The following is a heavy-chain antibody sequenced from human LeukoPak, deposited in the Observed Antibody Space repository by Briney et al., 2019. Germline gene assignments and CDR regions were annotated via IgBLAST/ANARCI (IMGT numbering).Heavy chain of an antibody. Sequence: SETLSLTCTVSGGSVSSGSYYWSWIRQPPGKGLEWIGYIYYSGSTNYNPSLESRVTISVDTSKNQFSLKLSSVTAADTAVYYCARVFSYYYDSSGYPDAFDIWGQGTMVTVSS. CDR3: ARVFSYYYDSSGYPDAFDI. J-gene: IGHJ3*02. V-gene: IGHV4-61*01. CDR2: IYYSGST. CDR1: GGSVSSGSYY. D-gene: IGHD3-22*01.